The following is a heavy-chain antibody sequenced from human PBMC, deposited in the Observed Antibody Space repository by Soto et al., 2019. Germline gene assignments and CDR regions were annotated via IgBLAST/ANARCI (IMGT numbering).Heavy chain of an antibody. J-gene: IGHJ4*02. D-gene: IGHD1-26*01. V-gene: IGHV1-18*01. CDR1: GYTFANYG. CDR3: ARYYHSSGHGSYADFDY. Sequence: QVQLVQSGAEVKKPGASVKVSCKASGYTFANYGISWVRRALGQGLEWMGWISAYNGNTNHAKKLHGRVTLTTDTSTSTAYFELSSLRSDDTSVDYCARYYHSSGHGSYADFDYCGQGTLVTVSS. CDR2: ISAYNGNT.